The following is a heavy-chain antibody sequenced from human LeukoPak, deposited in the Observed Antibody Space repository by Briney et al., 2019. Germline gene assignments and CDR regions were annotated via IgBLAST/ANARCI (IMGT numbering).Heavy chain of an antibody. V-gene: IGHV4-61*02. CDR2: IYTSGST. CDR1: GGSLSSGSYC. D-gene: IGHD5-18*01. J-gene: IGHJ5*02. Sequence: SQTLSLTCTVSGGSLSSGSYCWSWIRQPAGKGLEWIGRIYTSGSTNYNPSLKSRVTISVDTSKKQFSLKLSSVTAADTAVYYCARDSAVADPIGFDPWGQGTLVTVSS. CDR3: ARDSAVADPIGFDP.